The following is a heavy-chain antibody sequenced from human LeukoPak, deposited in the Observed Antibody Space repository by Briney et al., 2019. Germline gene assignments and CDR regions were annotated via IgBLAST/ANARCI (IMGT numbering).Heavy chain of an antibody. CDR1: GGSISSYY. J-gene: IGHJ5*02. CDR3: ARGSLIAAAGPYNWFDP. V-gene: IGHV4-59*01. Sequence: SETLSLTCTVSGGSISSYYWSWIRQPPGKGLEWLGYIYYSGSTNYNPSLKSRVTISVDTSKNQFSLKLSSVTAADTAVYYCARGSLIAAAGPYNWFDPWGQGTLVTVSS. CDR2: IYYSGST. D-gene: IGHD6-13*01.